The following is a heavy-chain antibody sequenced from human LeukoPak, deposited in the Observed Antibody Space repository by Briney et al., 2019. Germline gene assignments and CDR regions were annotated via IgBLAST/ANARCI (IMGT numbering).Heavy chain of an antibody. D-gene: IGHD6-13*01. V-gene: IGHV4-59*08. CDR3: ARHRSSSWYSYWFDP. Sequence: PSETVSLTCTVSGGTISRYYWSWIQQPPGKGLEWIGYIYYRGSTNYNPSLKSRVTISVDTCKNQFSLKLSSVTAADTAVYYCARHRSSSWYSYWFDPWGQGTLVTVSS. J-gene: IGHJ5*02. CDR1: GGTISRYY. CDR2: IYYRGST.